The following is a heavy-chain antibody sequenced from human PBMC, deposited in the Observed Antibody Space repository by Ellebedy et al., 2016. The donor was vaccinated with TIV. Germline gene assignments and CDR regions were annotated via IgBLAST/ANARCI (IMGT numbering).Heavy chain of an antibody. V-gene: IGHV3-33*01. CDR1: GFSFRSYG. CDR3: ATGGYSNGYGGWFDP. D-gene: IGHD5-18*01. CDR2: IWYDGSKK. J-gene: IGHJ5*02. Sequence: PGGSLRLSCTVSGFSFRSYGMHRVRQAPGKGLAWVAVIWYDGSKKYYADSVKGRFTISRDNSKNTLNLQMNSLRAEDTAVYYCATGGYSNGYGGWFDPWGQGTLVTVSS.